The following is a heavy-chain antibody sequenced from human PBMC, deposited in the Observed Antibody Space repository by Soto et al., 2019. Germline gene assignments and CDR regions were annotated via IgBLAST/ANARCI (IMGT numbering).Heavy chain of an antibody. V-gene: IGHV3-21*01. D-gene: IGHD3-3*01. CDR1: GFTFSSYS. CDR3: ARDSMMPYYDVWSGYYTGPVWFDP. J-gene: IGHJ5*02. CDR2: ISSSSSYI. Sequence: GGSLRLSCAASGFTFSSYSMNWVLQAPGKGLEWVSSISSSSSYIYYADSVKGRFTISRDNAKNSLYLQMNSLRAEDTAVYYCARDSMMPYYDVWSGYYTGPVWFDPWGQGTLVTVS.